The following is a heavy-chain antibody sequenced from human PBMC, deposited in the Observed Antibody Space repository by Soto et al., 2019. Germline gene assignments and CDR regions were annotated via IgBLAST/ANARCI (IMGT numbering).Heavy chain of an antibody. CDR1: GFTFSSYD. CDR3: ARGVYDSSGYGYYYYGMDV. Sequence: TGGSLRLSCAASGFTFSSYDMHWVRQATGKGLEWVSAIGTAGDPYYPGSVKGRFTISRENAKNSLYLQMNSLRAGDTAVYYCARGVYDSSGYGYYYYGMDVWGQGTTVTVSS. J-gene: IGHJ6*02. V-gene: IGHV3-13*05. CDR2: IGTAGDP. D-gene: IGHD3-22*01.